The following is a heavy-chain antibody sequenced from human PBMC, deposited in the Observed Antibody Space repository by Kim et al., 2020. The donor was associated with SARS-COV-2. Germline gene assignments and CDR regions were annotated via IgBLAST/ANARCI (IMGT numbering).Heavy chain of an antibody. CDR3: ARGRDVNKFFTD. CDR1: GYNFPNFW. CDR2: IYPSPSDT. V-gene: IGHV5-51*01. J-gene: IGHJ4*02. Sequence: GGSLRLSCKASGYNFPNFWIVWVRQMPGKGLEWLGSIYPSPSDTRYGPSFQGHVALSADLSLTTAYLQWTSLKASDSAMYYCARGRDVNKFFTDWGQGTQVTVTS. D-gene: IGHD2-15*01.